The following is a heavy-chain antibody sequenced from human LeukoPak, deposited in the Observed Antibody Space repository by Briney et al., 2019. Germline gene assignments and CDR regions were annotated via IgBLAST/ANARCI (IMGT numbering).Heavy chain of an antibody. CDR2: IKEDGSEK. J-gene: IGHJ4*02. Sequence: PGGSLRLSCAGSGFMFSSYWMSWVRQAPGKGLEWVANIKEDGSEKYYVDSVKGRFTISRDNAKNSLYLQMNSLRAEDTAVYYCARGSDYWGQGTLVTVSS. CDR3: ARGSDY. V-gene: IGHV3-7*01. CDR1: GFMFSSYW.